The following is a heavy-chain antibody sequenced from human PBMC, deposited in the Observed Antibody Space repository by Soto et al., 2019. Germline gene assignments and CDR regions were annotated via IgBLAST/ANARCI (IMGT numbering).Heavy chain of an antibody. CDR3: ARPAVNDLDADSSAFDI. D-gene: IGHD1-1*01. CDR2: VIPIIGEG. J-gene: IGHJ3*02. V-gene: IGHV1-69*02. CDR1: GGTFSSQT. Sequence: QVQLVQSGAEVKEPGSSVKVSCKVSGGTFSSQTINWVRQVPGQGLEWMGSVIPIIGEGKYAQSFLGRVTFTADRSTSTAYMERSGLRSEDTAVYYCARPAVNDLDADSSAFDIWGQGTMVTVSS.